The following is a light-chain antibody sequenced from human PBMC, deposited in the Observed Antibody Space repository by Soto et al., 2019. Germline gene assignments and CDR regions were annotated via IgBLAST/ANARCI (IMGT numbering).Light chain of an antibody. Sequence: DVQMTQSPSTLSASVGDRVTITCRASQSISSWLAWYQQKPGKAPKLLIYKASTLESGVPSRFSGSGSGTEFALTISSLQPDDSASYYCQQYNSYTSFGQGTKLEIK. V-gene: IGKV1-5*03. CDR3: QQYNSYTS. J-gene: IGKJ2*01. CDR1: QSISSW. CDR2: KAS.